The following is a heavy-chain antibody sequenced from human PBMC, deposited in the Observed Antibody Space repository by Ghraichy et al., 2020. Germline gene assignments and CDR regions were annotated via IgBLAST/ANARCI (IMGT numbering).Heavy chain of an antibody. J-gene: IGHJ4*02. Sequence: GGSLRLSCAASGFTFGNNYMSWVRQAPGKGLEWVSLIYSGGSTHYADSVKGRFTISRDNSKNTLFLQLNSLRAEDTAVYYCTTINYRSGWYYWGQEALVTVAS. CDR1: GFTFGNNY. CDR2: IYSGGST. V-gene: IGHV3-53*01. CDR3: TTINYRSGWYY. D-gene: IGHD6-19*01.